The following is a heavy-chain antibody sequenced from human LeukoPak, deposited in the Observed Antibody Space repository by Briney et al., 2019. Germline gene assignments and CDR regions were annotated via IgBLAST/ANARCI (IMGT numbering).Heavy chain of an antibody. V-gene: IGHV3-48*03. D-gene: IGHD4-17*01. CDR1: GFTFSSYE. Sequence: GGSLRLSCAASGFTFSSYEMNWVRQAPGKGLEWVSYISSSGSTIYYADSVKGRFTISRDNAKNSLYLQMNSLRAEDTAVYYCARANSMGYGDVGWSEYNWFDPWGQGTLVTVSS. CDR3: ARANSMGYGDVGWSEYNWFDP. CDR2: ISSSGSTI. J-gene: IGHJ5*02.